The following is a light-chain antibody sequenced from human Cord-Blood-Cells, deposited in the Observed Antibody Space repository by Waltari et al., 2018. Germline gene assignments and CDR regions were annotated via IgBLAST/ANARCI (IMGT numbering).Light chain of an antibody. CDR1: SSDVGGSNY. CDR2: DVS. CDR3: CSYAGSYTYV. Sequence: QSALTQPRSVSGSPGQSVTIPCTGTSSDVGGSNYVSWYQQHPGKAPKLMSYDVSKRPSGVPDRFSGSKSGNTASLTISGLQAEDEADYYCCSYAGSYTYVFGTGTKVTVL. V-gene: IGLV2-11*01. J-gene: IGLJ1*01.